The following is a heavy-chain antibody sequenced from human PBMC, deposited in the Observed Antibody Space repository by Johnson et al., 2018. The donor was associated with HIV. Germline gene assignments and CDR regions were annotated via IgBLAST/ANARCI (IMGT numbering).Heavy chain of an antibody. Sequence: QVQLVESGGGVVQPGRSLRLSCAASGFTFSSYAMHWVRQAPGKGLEWVAVISYDGSNKYYADSVKGRFTISRDHAKNWVYLQMNSLEAEDTAVYYCARAPEVRGVDAFDVWGQGTVVTVSS. CDR3: ARAPEVRGVDAFDV. D-gene: IGHD3-10*01. V-gene: IGHV3-30*04. CDR1: GFTFSSYA. J-gene: IGHJ3*01. CDR2: ISYDGSNK.